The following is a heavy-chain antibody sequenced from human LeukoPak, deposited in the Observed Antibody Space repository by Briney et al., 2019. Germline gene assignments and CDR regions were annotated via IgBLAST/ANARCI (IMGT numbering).Heavy chain of an antibody. CDR2: IDHRGFT. Sequence: SETLSLTCAVYGGSFSAHYWSCLRQPPGKGLEWIGEIDHRGFTSYNPSLKSRVTISVDTSNNQFSLRLTSVTAADTAVYYCARKGYSSTWYSEVYFDYWGQGTLVTVSS. D-gene: IGHD6-13*01. CDR3: ARKGYSSTWYSEVYFDY. J-gene: IGHJ4*02. V-gene: IGHV4-34*01. CDR1: GGSFSAHY.